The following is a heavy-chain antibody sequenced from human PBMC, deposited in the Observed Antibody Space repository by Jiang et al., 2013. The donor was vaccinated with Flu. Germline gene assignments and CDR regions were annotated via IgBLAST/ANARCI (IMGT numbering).Heavy chain of an antibody. CDR3: ARADYAFYGMDV. CDR2: IYYSGST. Sequence: PGLVKPSETLSLTCTVSGGSISSYYWSWIRQPPGKGLEWIGYIYYSGSTNYNPSLKSRVTISVDTSKNQFSLKLSSVTAADTAVYYCARADYAFYGMDVWGQGTTVTVSS. CDR1: GGSISSYY. J-gene: IGHJ6*02. V-gene: IGHV4-59*01.